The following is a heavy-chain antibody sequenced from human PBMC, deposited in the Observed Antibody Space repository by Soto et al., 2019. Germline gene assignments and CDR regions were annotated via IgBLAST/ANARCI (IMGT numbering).Heavy chain of an antibody. Sequence: GGSLRLSCAASGFTFSSYGMHGVRQAPGKGLEWVAVISYDGSNKYYADSVKGRFTISRDNSKNTLYLQMNSLRAEDTAVYYCAKDRSYYDILTGFLNWGQGTLVTVSS. CDR2: ISYDGSNK. CDR3: AKDRSYYDILTGFLN. D-gene: IGHD3-9*01. CDR1: GFTFSSYG. J-gene: IGHJ4*02. V-gene: IGHV3-30*18.